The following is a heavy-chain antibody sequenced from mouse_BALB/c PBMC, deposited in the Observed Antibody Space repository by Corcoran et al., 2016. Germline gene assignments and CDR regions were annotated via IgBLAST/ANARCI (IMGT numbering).Heavy chain of an antibody. J-gene: IGHJ1*01. Sequence: EVQLQQSGPELVKPGASVKISCKTSGYTFTEYTMHWVKQSHGKSLEWIGGINPNNGGTSYNQKFKGKATLTVDKSSSTAYMEHRSLTSEDSAVYYWARDYCGSSPGWYFDVWGAGTTVTVSA. V-gene: IGHV1-18*01. CDR2: INPNNGGT. D-gene: IGHD1-1*01. CDR3: ARDYCGSSPGWYFDV. CDR1: GYTFTEYT.